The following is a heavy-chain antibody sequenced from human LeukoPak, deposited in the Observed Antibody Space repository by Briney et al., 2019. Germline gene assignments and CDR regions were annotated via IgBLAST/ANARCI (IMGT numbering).Heavy chain of an antibody. D-gene: IGHD5-24*01. J-gene: IGHJ4*02. V-gene: IGHV4-59*01. CDR2: IYYSGST. CDR3: ARVRIEMATRIIDY. CDR1: GGSISSYY. Sequence: SETLSLTCTVSGGSISSYYWSWIRQPPGKGLEWIGYIYYSGSTNYNPSLKSRVTISVDTSKNQFSLKLCSVTAADTAVYYCARVRIEMATRIIDYWGQGTLVTVSS.